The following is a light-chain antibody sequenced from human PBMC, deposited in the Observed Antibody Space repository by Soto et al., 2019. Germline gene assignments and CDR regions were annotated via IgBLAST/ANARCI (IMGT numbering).Light chain of an antibody. CDR1: QTISSW. CDR3: QQYHSYPWT. CDR2: KAS. J-gene: IGKJ1*01. Sequence: DIQMTQSPSTLSASVGDRVTITCRASQTISSWLAWYQQKPGKAPKLLIYKASSLESGVPSRFSGGGSGTEFTLTISSLQPDDFATYFCQQYHSYPWTFGPGTKVEFK. V-gene: IGKV1-5*03.